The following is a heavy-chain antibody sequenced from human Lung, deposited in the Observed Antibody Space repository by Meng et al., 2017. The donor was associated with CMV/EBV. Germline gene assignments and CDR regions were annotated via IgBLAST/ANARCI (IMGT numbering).Heavy chain of an antibody. Sequence: GESLKISCAASGFTFNTYAMHWVRQAPGKGLEWVAFIRFDASNKYYADSVKGRFTISRDNFKNTLFLQMNSLRPEDTAVYYCVKGIYPRTYYYYYYGLAVWGQGTSVTVSS. J-gene: IGHJ6*02. CDR1: GFTFNTYA. CDR3: VKGIYPRTYYYYYYGLAV. CDR2: IRFDASNK. D-gene: IGHD1-7*01. V-gene: IGHV3-30*02.